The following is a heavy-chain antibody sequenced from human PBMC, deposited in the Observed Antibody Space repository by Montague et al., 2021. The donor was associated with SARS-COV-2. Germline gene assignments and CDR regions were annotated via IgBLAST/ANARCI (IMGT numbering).Heavy chain of an antibody. CDR3: ARTGVTTVTRRYCSGMDV. CDR2: INHSGST. J-gene: IGHJ6*02. V-gene: IGHV4-34*01. D-gene: IGHD4-11*01. CDR1: GGSFSGYY. Sequence: SETLSLTYAVYGGSFSGYYWSWIRQPPGKGLEWIGEINHSGSTNYKPSLKSRVTISVDTSKNQFSLKLSSVTAADTAVYYCARTGVTTVTRRYCSGMDVWGQGTTVTVSS.